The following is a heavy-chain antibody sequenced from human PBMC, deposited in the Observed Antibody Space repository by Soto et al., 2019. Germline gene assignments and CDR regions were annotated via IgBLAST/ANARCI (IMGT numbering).Heavy chain of an antibody. Sequence: GGSLRLSCAASGFTFSSYEMNWVRQAPGKGLEWVSYISSSGSTIYYADSVKGRFTISRDNAKNSLYLQMSSLRAEDTAVYYCASPPYGVLPGHWGHGTLAPVSS. D-gene: IGHD3-9*01. CDR3: ASPPYGVLPGH. CDR2: ISSSGSTI. CDR1: GFTFSSYE. V-gene: IGHV3-48*03. J-gene: IGHJ4*01.